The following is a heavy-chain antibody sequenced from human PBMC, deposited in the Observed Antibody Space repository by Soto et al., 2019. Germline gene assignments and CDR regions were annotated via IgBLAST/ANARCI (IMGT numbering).Heavy chain of an antibody. CDR2: IYYSGST. CDR3: ARDYSYVRSRYYYYYGMDV. Sequence: QLQLQESGPGLVKPSETLSLTCTVSGGSISSSSYYWGWIRQPPGKGLEWIGRIYYSGSTYYNPSLKSRVTISVDTSKTQFSLKLSSVTAADTAVYYCARDYSYVRSRYYYYYGMDVWGQGTTVTVSS. CDR1: GGSISSSSYY. V-gene: IGHV4-39*02. D-gene: IGHD5-18*01. J-gene: IGHJ6*02.